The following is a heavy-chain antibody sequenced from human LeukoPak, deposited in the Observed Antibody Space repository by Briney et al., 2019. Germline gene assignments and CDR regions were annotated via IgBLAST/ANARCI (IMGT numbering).Heavy chain of an antibody. CDR1: GGSISSYY. CDR2: IYYSGST. J-gene: IGHJ4*02. CDR3: ARGSYSYGYFDY. V-gene: IGHV4-59*01. D-gene: IGHD5-18*01. Sequence: SETLSLTCTVSGGSISSYYWSWIRQPPGKGLEWIGYIYYSGSTNYNPSLKSRVTISVDTSKNQFSLKLSPVTAADTAVYYCARGSYSYGYFDYWGQGTLVTVSS.